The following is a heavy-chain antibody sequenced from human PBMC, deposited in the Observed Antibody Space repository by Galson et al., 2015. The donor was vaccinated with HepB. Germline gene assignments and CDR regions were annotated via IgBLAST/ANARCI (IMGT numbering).Heavy chain of an antibody. D-gene: IGHD3-9*01. J-gene: IGHJ3*01. CDR3: VKEDILSGFLVGSFHV. CDR2: ITNDGAVT. Sequence: SLRLSCAASGFNFNYYAMHWVRQAPGRGLEYISGITNDGAVTNYADFVRGRFTISRDNSRKSLNLQMTSLRPDDTALYYCVKEDILSGFLVGSFHVWGQGTMVTVSS. CDR1: GFNFNYYA. V-gene: IGHV3-64D*08.